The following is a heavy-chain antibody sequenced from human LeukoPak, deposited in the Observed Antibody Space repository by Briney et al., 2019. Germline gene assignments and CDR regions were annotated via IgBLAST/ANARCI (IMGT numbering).Heavy chain of an antibody. CDR3: ARGGEYGTVTTLDY. CDR2: INHSGST. V-gene: IGHV4-34*01. J-gene: IGHJ4*02. CDR1: GGSFSGYY. Sequence: SETLSLTCAVYGGSFSGYYWSWIRQPPGKGLEWIGEINHSGSTNYSPSLKSRVTISVDTSKNQFSLKLSSVTAADTAVYYCARGGEYGTVTTLDYWGQGTLVTVYS. D-gene: IGHD4-17*01.